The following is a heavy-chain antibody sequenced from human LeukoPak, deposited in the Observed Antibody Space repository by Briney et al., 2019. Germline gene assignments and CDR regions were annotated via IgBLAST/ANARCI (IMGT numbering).Heavy chain of an antibody. D-gene: IGHD6-19*01. CDR2: ILTTGSTI. CDR1: GFTFSDYY. Sequence: PGGSLRLSCVASGFTFSDYYMSWIRQVPGKGLEWVSYILTTGSTIYYADSVKGRFTNSRDNAKNSLYLQMNSLRVEDMAVYYCARGSSSGWYSGESLDYWGQGTQVTVSS. CDR3: ARGSSSGWYSGESLDY. J-gene: IGHJ4*02. V-gene: IGHV3-11*01.